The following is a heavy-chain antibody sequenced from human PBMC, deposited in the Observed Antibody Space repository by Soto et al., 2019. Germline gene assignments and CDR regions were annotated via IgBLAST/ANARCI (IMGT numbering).Heavy chain of an antibody. CDR3: ARVATESYSSSWYPWFDP. CDR2: IIPIFGTA. J-gene: IGHJ5*02. Sequence: SVKVSCKASGGTFSSYAISWVRQAPGQGLEWMGGIIPIFGTANYAQKFQGRVTITADESTSTAYMELSSLRSEDTAVYYCARVATESYSSSWYPWFDPWGQGTLVTVSS. CDR1: GGTFSSYA. V-gene: IGHV1-69*13. D-gene: IGHD6-13*01.